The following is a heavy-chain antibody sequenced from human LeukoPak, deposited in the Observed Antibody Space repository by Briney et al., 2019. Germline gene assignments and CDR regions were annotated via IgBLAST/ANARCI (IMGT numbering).Heavy chain of an antibody. V-gene: IGHV3-21*04. D-gene: IGHD4-23*01. CDR1: GFTFSSYS. CDR3: AKDLRLSVGTSPFDY. Sequence: GGSLRLSCAASGFTFSSYSMNWVRQAPGKGLEWVSSISSSSSYIYYADSVKGRFTISRDNAKNSLYLQMNSLRADDTALYYCAKDLRLSVGTSPFDYWGQGTLVTVSS. J-gene: IGHJ4*02. CDR2: ISSSSSYI.